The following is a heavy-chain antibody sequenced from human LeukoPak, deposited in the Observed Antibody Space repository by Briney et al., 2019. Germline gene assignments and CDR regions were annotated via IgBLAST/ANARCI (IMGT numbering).Heavy chain of an antibody. CDR3: ARVDMAYCGGDCFDY. V-gene: IGHV1-46*01. D-gene: IGHD2-21*01. CDR1: GYTFISYY. J-gene: IGHJ4*02. CDR2: INPSGGST. Sequence: ASVNVSCKASGYTFISYYMHWVRQAPGQGLEWMGIINPSGGSTSYAQKFQGRVTMTRDTSTSTVYMELSSLRSEDTAVYYCARVDMAYCGGDCFDYWGQGTLVTVSS.